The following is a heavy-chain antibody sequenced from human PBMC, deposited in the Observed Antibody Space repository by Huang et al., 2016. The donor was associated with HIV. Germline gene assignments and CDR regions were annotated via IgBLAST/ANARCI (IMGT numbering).Heavy chain of an antibody. CDR2: IHAGNGNT. CDR1: GYTFASYA. V-gene: IGHV1-3*01. J-gene: IGHJ4*02. D-gene: IGHD2-8*01. Sequence: QVQLVQSGAEAKRPGASVKVSCKASGYTFASYAMHWVRQAPGQRLEWMGWIHAGNGNTKYSQKFQGRVTITRDTSANTAYMELTSLRSEDTAVYYCARVPLLTIYTIDYYFDFWGQGTLVTVSS. CDR3: ARVPLLTIYTIDYYFDF.